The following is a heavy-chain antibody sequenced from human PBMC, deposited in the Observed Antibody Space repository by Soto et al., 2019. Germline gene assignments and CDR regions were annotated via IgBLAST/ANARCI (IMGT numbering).Heavy chain of an antibody. CDR3: AHSPIVDCSSTSCPLYYFDY. CDR2: IYWDDDK. V-gene: IGHV2-5*02. J-gene: IGHJ4*02. CDR1: GFSLSTSGVG. Sequence: SGPTLVKPTQTLTLTCTFSGFSLSTSGVGVGWIRQPPGKALEWLALIYWDDDKRYSPSLKSRLTITKDPSKNQVVLTMTNMDPVDTATYYCAHSPIVDCSSTSCPLYYFDYWGQGTLVTVSS. D-gene: IGHD2-2*01.